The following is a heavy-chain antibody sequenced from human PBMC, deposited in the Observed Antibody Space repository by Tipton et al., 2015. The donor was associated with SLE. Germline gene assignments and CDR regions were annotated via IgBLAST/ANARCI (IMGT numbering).Heavy chain of an antibody. CDR3: ARGDEYIGDY. Sequence: SLRLSCAASGFTFSNYWMIWVRQAPGKGLEWVASIDQVGSEKYYVDSVKGRFTISRDNAKNSLYLQMNGLRAEDTAVYYCARGDEYIGDYWGQGTLVTVSS. J-gene: IGHJ4*02. D-gene: IGHD1-1*01. CDR2: IDQVGSEK. V-gene: IGHV3-7*01. CDR1: GFTFSNYW.